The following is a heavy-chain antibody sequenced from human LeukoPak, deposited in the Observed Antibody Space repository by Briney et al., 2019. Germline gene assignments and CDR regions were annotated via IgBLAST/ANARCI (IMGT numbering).Heavy chain of an antibody. D-gene: IGHD3-22*01. CDR3: AREGGLNYYDSSGYYYS. V-gene: IGHV1-2*06. J-gene: IGHJ4*02. CDR2: INPNSGGT. CDR1: GYTFTGYY. Sequence: ASVKFSCKASGYTFTGYYMHWVRQAPGQGLEWMGRINPNSGGTNYAQKFQGRVTMTRDTSISTAYMELSRLRSDDTAVYYCAREGGLNYYDSSGYYYSWGQGTLVTVSS.